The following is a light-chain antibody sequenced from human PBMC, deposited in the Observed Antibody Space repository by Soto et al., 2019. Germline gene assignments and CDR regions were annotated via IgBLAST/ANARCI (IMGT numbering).Light chain of an antibody. J-gene: IGKJ2*01. V-gene: IGKV1-5*03. CDR2: EAS. CDR3: QQYDPHSTYT. CDR1: QSVSRW. Sequence: IQMTQSPSSLSVFIGDRVTITCRASQSVSRWLAWYQEKPGKAPKLLIYEASRLEDGVPSRFNGSGSGTEFTLTISSLKPDDSATYFCQQYDPHSTYTFGQGTKLQIQ.